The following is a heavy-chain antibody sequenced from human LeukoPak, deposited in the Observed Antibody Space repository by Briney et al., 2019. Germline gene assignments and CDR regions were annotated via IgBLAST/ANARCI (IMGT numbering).Heavy chain of an antibody. D-gene: IGHD3-16*01. CDR2: IYTSGST. CDR1: GASISSGSDY. V-gene: IGHV4-61*02. Sequence: SETLSLTCTVSGASISSGSDYWSCIRQPAGKGLEWIGRIYTSGSTNYNPSLKSRVTISVDTSKNQFSLKLSSVTAADTAVYYCARAGEYYYMDVWGKGTTVTVSS. CDR3: ARAGEYYYMDV. J-gene: IGHJ6*03.